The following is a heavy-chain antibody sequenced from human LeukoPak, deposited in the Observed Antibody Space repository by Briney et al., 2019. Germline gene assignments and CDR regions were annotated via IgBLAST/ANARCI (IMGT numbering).Heavy chain of an antibody. CDR1: GFIFSSNY. J-gene: IGHJ3*02. Sequence: PGGSLRLSCAASGFIFSSNYMTWFPEAPGKGLEWGSCISSSSSDIYYADSVKGRFTISRDNAKNSLYLQMNSLRVEDTAVYYCARDRGYSGYDYVFDIWGQGTMVTVSS. CDR2: ISSSSSDI. CDR3: ARDRGYSGYDYVFDI. D-gene: IGHD5-12*01. V-gene: IGHV3-21*01.